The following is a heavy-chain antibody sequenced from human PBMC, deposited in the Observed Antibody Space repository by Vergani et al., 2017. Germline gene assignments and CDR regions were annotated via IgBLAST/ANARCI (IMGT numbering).Heavy chain of an antibody. CDR2: ISGSGGST. V-gene: IGHV3-23*01. CDR1: GFTFNHYA. Sequence: EVQLLESGGDLVQPGGSLRLSCAASGFTFNHYAMNWVRQPPGKGLEWVSGISGSGGSTYYAGSVKGRFTISRDSSKNTLYLQMNSLSAGDTAVYYCAKANPRNSGYDYLYNNHARDVWGQGTTVTVSS. J-gene: IGHJ6*02. CDR3: AKANPRNSGYDYLYNNHARDV. D-gene: IGHD5-12*01.